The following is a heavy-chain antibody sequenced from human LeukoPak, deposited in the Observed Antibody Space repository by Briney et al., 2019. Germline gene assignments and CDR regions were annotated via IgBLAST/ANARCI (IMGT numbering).Heavy chain of an antibody. Sequence: GGSLRLSCAASGFTFSSYAMSWVRQAPGKGLELVANIKQDGSEKYYVDSVKGRFAISRDNAKNSLYLQMNSLRAEDTAVYYCARNQRRLDYWGQGTLVTVSS. CDR1: GFTFSSYA. J-gene: IGHJ4*02. CDR3: ARNQRRLDY. D-gene: IGHD1-14*01. CDR2: IKQDGSEK. V-gene: IGHV3-7*01.